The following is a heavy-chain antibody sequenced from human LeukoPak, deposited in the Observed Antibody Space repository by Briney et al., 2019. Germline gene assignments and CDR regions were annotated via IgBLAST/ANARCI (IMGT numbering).Heavy chain of an antibody. CDR3: AKGDDRYYYYGMDV. CDR1: GFTFSSYA. V-gene: IGHV3-23*01. J-gene: IGHJ6*02. Sequence: GGSLRLSCAASGFTFSSYAMSWVRQAPGNGLEWVSAISGSGGSTYYADSVKGRFTISRDNSKNTLYLQMNSLRAEDTAVYYCAKGDDRYYYYGMDVWGQGTTVTVSS. D-gene: IGHD3-16*01. CDR2: ISGSGGST.